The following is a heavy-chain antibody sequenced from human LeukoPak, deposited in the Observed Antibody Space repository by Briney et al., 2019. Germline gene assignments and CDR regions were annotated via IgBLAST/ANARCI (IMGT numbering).Heavy chain of an antibody. V-gene: IGHV1-69*13. CDR1: GGTFSSYA. Sequence: ASVKVSCKASGGTFSSYAISWVRQAPGQGLEWMGGIIPIFGTANYAQKFQGRVTITADESTSTAYMELSSLRSEDTAVYYCARDSIAAAGMDYYYYYYMDVWGKGTTVTVSS. CDR2: IIPIFGTA. CDR3: ARDSIAAAGMDYYYYYYMDV. J-gene: IGHJ6*03. D-gene: IGHD6-13*01.